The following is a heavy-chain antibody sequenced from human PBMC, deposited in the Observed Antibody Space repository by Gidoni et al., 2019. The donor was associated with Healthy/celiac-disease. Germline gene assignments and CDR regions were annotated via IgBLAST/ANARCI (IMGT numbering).Heavy chain of an antibody. CDR3: AKLRGTTARGPNDY. CDR2: ISYDGSNK. D-gene: IGHD5-18*01. CDR1: GFTFSSYG. V-gene: IGHV3-30*18. Sequence: QVQLVESGGGVVQPGRSLRLSWAASGFTFSSYGMHWVRQAPGKGLEWVAVISYDGSNKYYADSVKGRFTISRDNSKNTLYLQMNSLRAEDTAVYYCAKLRGTTARGPNDYWGQGTLVTVSS. J-gene: IGHJ4*02.